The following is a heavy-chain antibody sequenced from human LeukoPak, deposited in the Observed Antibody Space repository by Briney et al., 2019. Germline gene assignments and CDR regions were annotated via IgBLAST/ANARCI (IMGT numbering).Heavy chain of an antibody. J-gene: IGHJ4*02. D-gene: IGHD3-9*01. CDR3: ARVGDILTGSPGGFDL. CDR1: GFTFSSYG. V-gene: IGHV3-7*01. Sequence: GGSLRLSCAASGFTFSSYGMDWVRQAPGKGLEWLADIREDESEINYVDSVKGRFTISRDNARNSLYLQMTSLRPEDTAVYYCARVGDILTGSPGGFDLWGQGTLVTVSS. CDR2: IREDESEI.